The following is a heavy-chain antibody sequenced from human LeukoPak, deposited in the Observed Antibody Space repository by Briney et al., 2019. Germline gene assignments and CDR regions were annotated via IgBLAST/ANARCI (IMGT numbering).Heavy chain of an antibody. CDR2: IDIGGDNT. Sequence: GGSLRLSCAVSGFTFSSHAWSWVRQPPGRGLEWDSCIDIGGDNTYYADSVKGRFTISRDNSKNTLFLQMDSLRAEDSAVYYCANEIRPNDYWGQGTLVTVSS. J-gene: IGHJ4*02. CDR3: ANEIRPNDY. CDR1: GFTFSSHA. V-gene: IGHV3-23*03. D-gene: IGHD4-17*01.